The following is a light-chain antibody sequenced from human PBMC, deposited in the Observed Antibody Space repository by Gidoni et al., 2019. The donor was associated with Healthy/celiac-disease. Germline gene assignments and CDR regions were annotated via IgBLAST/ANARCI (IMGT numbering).Light chain of an antibody. Sequence: ELVLTQSPATLSLSPGERATLSCRASQRVSSYLAWYQQKPGQAPRLRLYDASNRATGIPARSSGSGSGTDFTLTISSLEPEDFAVYYCQQRSNWPPYTFGQGTKLEIK. V-gene: IGKV3-11*01. CDR2: DAS. J-gene: IGKJ2*01. CDR1: QRVSSY. CDR3: QQRSNWPPYT.